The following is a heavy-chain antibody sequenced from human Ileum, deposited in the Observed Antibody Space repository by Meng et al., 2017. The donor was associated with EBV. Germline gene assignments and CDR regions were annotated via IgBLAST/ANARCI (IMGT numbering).Heavy chain of an antibody. CDR2: LIAVFDKT. J-gene: IGHJ4*02. D-gene: IGHD1-14*01. CDR1: GGSFSTHS. V-gene: IGHV1-69*13. Sequence: VQLVQSVAEVKKPGSSVKVACKTSGGSFSTHSFSWVRQAPGQGLEWTGGLIAVFDKTKAAPRFQDRVTFTADESTSTAYMELSSLTFDDTAVYFCARGRRNEPLFDYWGQGTLVTVSS. CDR3: ARGRRNEPLFDY.